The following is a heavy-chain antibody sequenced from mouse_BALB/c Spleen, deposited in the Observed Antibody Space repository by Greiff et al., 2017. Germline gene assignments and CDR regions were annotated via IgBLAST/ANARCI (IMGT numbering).Heavy chain of an antibody. CDR1: GFTFSSYG. D-gene: IGHD2-1*01. J-gene: IGHJ2*01. CDR3: ARYGNGDY. V-gene: IGHV5-6-3*01. Sequence: EVKVVESGGGLVQPGGSLKLSCAASGFTFSSYGMSWVRQTPDKRLELVATINSNGGSTYYPDSVKGRFTISRDNAKNTLYLQMSSLKSEDTAMYYCARYGNGDYWGQGTTLTVSS. CDR2: INSNGGST.